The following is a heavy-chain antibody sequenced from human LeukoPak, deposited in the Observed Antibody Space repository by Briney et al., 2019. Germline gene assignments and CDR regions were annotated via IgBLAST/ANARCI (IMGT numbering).Heavy chain of an antibody. J-gene: IGHJ4*02. CDR2: LYYSGST. Sequence: SETLSLTCNVSGGSVSSGSYYWSWIRQPPGRGLEWIGNLYYSGSTNYNPSLKSRVTMSVDTSKNQLSLTLSSVTAADTAVYYCARHVYCTNGICSDYWGQGTLVTVSS. V-gene: IGHV4-61*01. CDR3: ARHVYCTNGICSDY. CDR1: GGSVSSGSYY. D-gene: IGHD2-8*01.